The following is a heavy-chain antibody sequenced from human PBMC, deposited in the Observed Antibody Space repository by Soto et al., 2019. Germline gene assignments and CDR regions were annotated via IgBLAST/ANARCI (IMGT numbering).Heavy chain of an antibody. CDR3: AKATATGGGAFDI. V-gene: IGHV3-23*01. CDR1: VFTFSTSV. Sequence: GGSLRLSCAASVFTFSTSVMSWVRQAPGKGLQWVSSISGSGDRTYYADSVKGRFTVSRDNSKNTLYLDMNIVTADDTALYYCAKATATGGGAFDICGQGTMVTVS. J-gene: IGHJ3*02. CDR2: ISGSGDRT. D-gene: IGHD2-8*02.